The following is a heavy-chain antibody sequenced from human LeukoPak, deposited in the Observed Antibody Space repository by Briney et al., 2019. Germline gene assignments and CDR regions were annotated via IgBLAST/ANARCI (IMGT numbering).Heavy chain of an antibody. CDR1: GFTFSSYG. V-gene: IGHV3-30*02. Sequence: GGSLRLSCAASGFTFSSYGMHWVRQAPGKGLEWVAFIRYDGSNKYHADSVKGRFTISRGNSKNTLYLQMNSLRAEDTAVYYCAKSKGLWFGEAAFDCWGQGTLVTVS. J-gene: IGHJ4*02. CDR2: IRYDGSNK. CDR3: AKSKGLWFGEAAFDC. D-gene: IGHD3-10*01.